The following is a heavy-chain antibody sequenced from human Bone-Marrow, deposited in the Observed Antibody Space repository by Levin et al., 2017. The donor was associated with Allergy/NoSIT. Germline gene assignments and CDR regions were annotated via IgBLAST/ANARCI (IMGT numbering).Heavy chain of an antibody. V-gene: IGHV3-30*04. CDR1: GFTFSTYA. D-gene: IGHD7-27*01. CDR3: ARDFNWGYYFDY. Sequence: LTCAASGFTFSTYAMHWVRQAPGKGLEWVAVLSYDSKNKYYTDSVKGRFTISRDNSKNTLYLQMNSLRAEDTALYYCARDFNWGYYFDYWGQGTLATVSS. J-gene: IGHJ4*02. CDR2: LSYDSKNK.